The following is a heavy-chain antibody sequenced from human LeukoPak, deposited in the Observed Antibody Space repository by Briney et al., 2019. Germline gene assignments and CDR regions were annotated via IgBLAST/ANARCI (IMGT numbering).Heavy chain of an antibody. CDR1: GFTFSSYD. J-gene: IGHJ4*02. V-gene: IGHV3-23*01. D-gene: IGHD5-18*01. CDR3: AKGWIQFSRVFDCFDS. CDR2: IGNTET. Sequence: GGSLRLSCAASGFTFSSYDMSWVRQAPGKGLEWVATIGNTETFYADSVTGRFTISRDNSKNTVNLQMNRLRVEDTAIYYCAKGWIQFSRVFDCFDSWGQGTLVTVSS.